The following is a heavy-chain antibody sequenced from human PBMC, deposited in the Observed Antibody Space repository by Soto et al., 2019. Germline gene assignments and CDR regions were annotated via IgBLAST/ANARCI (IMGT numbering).Heavy chain of an antibody. CDR3: ARGGNRYSNVASGVGGFDY. CDR2: INHTGAT. D-gene: IGHD5-12*01. J-gene: IGHJ4*02. V-gene: IGHV4-34*01. CDR1: GGSFSGYY. Sequence: PSETLSLTCAVYGGSFSGYYWSWIRQPPGKGLEWIGEINHTGATNYNPSLKSRVTISLDTSKGQFSLNLTSLTTADTAVYFCARGGNRYSNVASGVGGFDYWGQGSLVTVSS.